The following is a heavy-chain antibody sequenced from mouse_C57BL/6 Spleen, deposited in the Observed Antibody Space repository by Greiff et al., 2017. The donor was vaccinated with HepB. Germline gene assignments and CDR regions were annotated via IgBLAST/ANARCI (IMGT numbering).Heavy chain of an antibody. CDR3: ARAFITTVVSPYYAMDY. D-gene: IGHD1-1*01. V-gene: IGHV1-80*01. CDR2: IYPGDGDT. J-gene: IGHJ4*01. CDR1: GYAFSSYW. Sequence: QVQLQQSGAELVKPGASVKISCKASGYAFSSYWMNWVKQRPGKGLEWIGQIYPGDGDTNYNGKFKGKATLTADKSSSTAYMQLSSLTSEDSAVYFCARAFITTVVSPYYAMDYWGQGTSVTVSS.